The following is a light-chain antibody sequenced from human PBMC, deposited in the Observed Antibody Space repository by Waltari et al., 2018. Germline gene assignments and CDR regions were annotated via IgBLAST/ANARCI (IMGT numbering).Light chain of an antibody. CDR3: QQYYRSPSLT. J-gene: IGKJ4*01. Sequence: DIVMTQSPDCLAVPLGARATIHCKSNHGLLFSSNNKNHLAWYQQKTGQPPKLLIYWASTRESGVPDRFSGSGSGTDFTLTITSLQTEDVAVYYCQQYYRSPSLTFGGGTKVEIK. V-gene: IGKV4-1*01. CDR1: HGLLFSSNNKNH. CDR2: WAS.